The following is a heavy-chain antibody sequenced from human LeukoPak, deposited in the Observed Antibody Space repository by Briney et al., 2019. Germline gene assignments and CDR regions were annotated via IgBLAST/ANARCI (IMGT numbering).Heavy chain of an antibody. D-gene: IGHD6-19*01. V-gene: IGHV3-73*01. CDR1: GFTFSGSA. CDR3: TAKGIAVADSYDY. CDR2: IRSKANSYVT. Sequence: GGSLRLSCAASGFTFSGSAMHWVRQASGKGLEWVGRIRSKANSYVTAYAVSVKGRFTISRDDSKNTAYLQMNSLKTEDTAVYYCTAKGIAVADSYDYWGQGTLVTVSS. J-gene: IGHJ4*02.